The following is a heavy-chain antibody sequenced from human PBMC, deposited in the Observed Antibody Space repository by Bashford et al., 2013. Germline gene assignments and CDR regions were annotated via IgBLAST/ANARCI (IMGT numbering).Heavy chain of an antibody. J-gene: IGHJ5*02. CDR2: IYPGDSDT. Sequence: WVRQMPGKGLEWMGLIYPGDSDTRYTPSFQGQVTISVDKSISTAYLQWSSLKASDTAMYYCVRREGSGWYWGNNWYDPGAREPWSPSPQ. CDR3: VRREGSGWYWGNNWYDP. V-gene: IGHV5-51*01. D-gene: IGHD6-19*01.